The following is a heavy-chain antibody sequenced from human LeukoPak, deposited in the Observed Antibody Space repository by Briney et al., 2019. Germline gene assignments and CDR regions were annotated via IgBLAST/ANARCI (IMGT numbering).Heavy chain of an antibody. CDR2: IWYDGSNK. J-gene: IGHJ3*02. V-gene: IGHV3-33*01. D-gene: IGHD3-22*01. CDR3: AIAAIESKNYYDSSGYYPAAFDI. Sequence: GGSLRLSCAASGFTFSSYGMHWVRQAPGKGLEWVAVIWYDGSNKYYADSVKGRFTISRDNSKNTLYLQMNSLRAEDTAVYYCAIAAIESKNYYDSSGYYPAAFDIWGQGTMVTVSS. CDR1: GFTFSSYG.